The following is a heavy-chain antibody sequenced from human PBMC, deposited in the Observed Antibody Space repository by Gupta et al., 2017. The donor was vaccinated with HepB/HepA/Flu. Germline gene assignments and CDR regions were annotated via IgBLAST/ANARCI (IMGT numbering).Heavy chain of an antibody. Sequence: EVQLVESGGGLVKPGGSLRLSCAASGFTFSSYSMNWVRQAPGKGLEWVSSISSSSSYIYYADSVKGRFTISRDNAKNSMYLQMKSLRAEDTAVYYCARDGGRAAGEFDYGGQGTLVTVSS. CDR1: GFTFSSYS. J-gene: IGHJ4*02. CDR2: ISSSSSYI. V-gene: IGHV3-21*01. CDR3: ARDGGRAAGEFDY. D-gene: IGHD6-13*01.